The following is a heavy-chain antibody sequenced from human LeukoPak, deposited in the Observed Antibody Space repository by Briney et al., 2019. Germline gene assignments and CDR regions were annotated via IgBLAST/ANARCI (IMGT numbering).Heavy chain of an antibody. CDR2: MSRSGTTI. D-gene: IGHD3-22*01. CDR1: GFTISNSE. V-gene: IGHV3-48*03. Sequence: QPGGSLRLSCAASGFTISNSEMNWVRQAPGRGLEWLSYMSRSGTTIYYADSVKGRFTISRDNAKNSMYLQMNSLRGEDTAIYYCAGDQHYYDSSGNPAWVQGALVTVSS. J-gene: IGHJ5*02. CDR3: AGDQHYYDSSGNPA.